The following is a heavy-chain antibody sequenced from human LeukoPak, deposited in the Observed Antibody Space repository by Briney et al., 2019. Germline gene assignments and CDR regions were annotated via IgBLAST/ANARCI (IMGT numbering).Heavy chain of an antibody. CDR1: GYTFTSYA. J-gene: IGHJ4*02. CDR2: INAGNGNT. D-gene: IGHD6-19*01. Sequence: GASVKVSCKASGYTFTSYAMHWVRQAPGQRLEWMGWINAGNGNTKYSQKLQGRVTMTTDTSTSTAYMELRSLRSDDTAVYYCARFSSGSFDYWGQGTLVTVSS. V-gene: IGHV1-3*01. CDR3: ARFSSGSFDY.